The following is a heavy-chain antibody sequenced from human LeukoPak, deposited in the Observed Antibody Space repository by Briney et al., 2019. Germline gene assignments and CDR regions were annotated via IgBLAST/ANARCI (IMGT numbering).Heavy chain of an antibody. J-gene: IGHJ6*03. V-gene: IGHV3-48*03. CDR2: ISSSGSTM. Sequence: PGGSLRLSCAASGFTFSSFEMSWVRQAPGTGLEWISYISSSGSTMYYADSVKGRFTISRDNSKNTLYLQMNSLRAEDTAVYYCAKFDGVQLWLPYYYYYMDVWGKGTTVTVSS. D-gene: IGHD5-18*01. CDR3: AKFDGVQLWLPYYYYYMDV. CDR1: GFTFSSFE.